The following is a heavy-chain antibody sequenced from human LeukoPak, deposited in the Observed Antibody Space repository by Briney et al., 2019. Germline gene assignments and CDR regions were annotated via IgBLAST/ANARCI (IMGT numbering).Heavy chain of an antibody. J-gene: IGHJ4*02. Sequence: SETLSLTCAVYGGSFSGYYWSWIRQPPGKGLEWIGEINHSGSTNYNPSLKSRVTISVDTSKNQFSLKLSSVTAADTAVYYCARVAARPRWHFDYWGQGTLVTVSS. V-gene: IGHV4-34*01. CDR1: GGSFSGYY. D-gene: IGHD6-6*01. CDR2: INHSGST. CDR3: ARVAARPRWHFDY.